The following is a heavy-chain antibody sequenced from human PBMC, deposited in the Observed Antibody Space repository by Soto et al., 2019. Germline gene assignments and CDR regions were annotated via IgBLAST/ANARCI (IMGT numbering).Heavy chain of an antibody. CDR3: ARERGLRFLEWLPLNYFDY. V-gene: IGHV4-34*01. CDR2: INHSGST. Sequence: SETLSLTCAVYGGSFSCYYWSWIRQPPGKGLEWIGEINHSGSTNYNPSLKSRVTISVDTSKNQFSLKLSSVTAADTAVYYCARERGLRFLEWLPLNYFDYWGQGTLVTVSS. J-gene: IGHJ4*02. CDR1: GGSFSCYY. D-gene: IGHD3-3*01.